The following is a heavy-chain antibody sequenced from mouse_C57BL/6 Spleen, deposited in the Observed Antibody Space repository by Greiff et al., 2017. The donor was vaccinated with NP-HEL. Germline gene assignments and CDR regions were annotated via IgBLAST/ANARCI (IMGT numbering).Heavy chain of an antibody. D-gene: IGHD2-2*01. CDR2: INPNNGGT. V-gene: IGHV1-26*01. CDR1: GYTFTDYY. CDR3: ARHGYDRYYCDY. J-gene: IGHJ2*01. Sequence: EVQLQQSGPELVKPGASVKISCKASGYTFTDYYMNWVKQSHGKSLEWIGDINPNNGGTSYNQKFKGKATLTVDKSSSTAYMELRSLTSEDSAVYYCARHGYDRYYCDYWGQGTTLTVSS.